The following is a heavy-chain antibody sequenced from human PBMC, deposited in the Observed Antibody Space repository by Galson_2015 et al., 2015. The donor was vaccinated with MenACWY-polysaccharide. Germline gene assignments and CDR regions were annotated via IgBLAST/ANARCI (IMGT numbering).Heavy chain of an antibody. CDR2: TSYDGNDK. CDR3: AKSGSGARSSPFH. Sequence: SLRLSCAASGITFSHFGMFWVRQAPGKGLEWVSFTSYDGNDKYYSDSVKGRFFTSRDNSKNTLYLEIHSLRAEDTAVYYCAKSGSGARSSPFHWSQGTLVTVSS. D-gene: IGHD3-10*01. CDR1: GITFSHFG. J-gene: IGHJ4*02. V-gene: IGHV3-30*18.